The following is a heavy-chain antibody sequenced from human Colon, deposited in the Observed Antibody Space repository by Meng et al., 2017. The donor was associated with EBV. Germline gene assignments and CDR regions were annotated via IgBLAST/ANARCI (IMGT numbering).Heavy chain of an antibody. J-gene: IGHJ4*02. CDR1: GGSFSDSY. V-gene: IGHV4-34*01. Sequence: VELQQWGAGLLKPSATLPLTCTVYGGSFSDSYWTWIRQPPGKGLEWIGEINHVGSTTYNPSLKSRVTISVDTSKNQFPLKLSSVTAADAAVYYCASSDCSGGTCYLDCWGQGTLVTVSS. CDR2: INHVGST. D-gene: IGHD2-15*01. CDR3: ASSDCSGGTCYLDC.